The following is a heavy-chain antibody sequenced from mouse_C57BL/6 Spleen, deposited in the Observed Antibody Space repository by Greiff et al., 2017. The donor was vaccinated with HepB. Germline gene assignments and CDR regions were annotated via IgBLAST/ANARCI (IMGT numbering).Heavy chain of an antibody. V-gene: IGHV1-52*01. CDR1: GYTFTSYW. D-gene: IGHD1-1*01. Sequence: QVQLQHPGAELVRPGSSVKLSCKASGYTFTSYWMHWVKQRPIQGLEWIGNIDPSDSETHYNQKFKDKATLTVDKSSSTAYMQRSSLTSEDSAVYYCARWDTTVVAFDYWGQGTTLTVSS. CDR3: ARWDTTVVAFDY. CDR2: IDPSDSET. J-gene: IGHJ2*01.